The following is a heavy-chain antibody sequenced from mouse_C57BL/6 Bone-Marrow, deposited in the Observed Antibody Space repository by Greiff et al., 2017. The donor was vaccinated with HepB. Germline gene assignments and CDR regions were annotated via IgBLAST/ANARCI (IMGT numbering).Heavy chain of an antibody. D-gene: IGHD6-5*01. J-gene: IGHJ4*01. CDR2: ISDGGSYT. CDR1: GFTFSSYA. Sequence: VQLKESGGGLVKPGGSLKLSCAASGFTFSSYAMSWVRQTPEKRLEWVATISDGGSYTYYPDNVKGRFTISRDNAKNNLYLQMSHLKSEDTAMYYWAREGSPYFRGAMDYWGQGTSVTVSS. CDR3: AREGSPYFRGAMDY. V-gene: IGHV5-4*01.